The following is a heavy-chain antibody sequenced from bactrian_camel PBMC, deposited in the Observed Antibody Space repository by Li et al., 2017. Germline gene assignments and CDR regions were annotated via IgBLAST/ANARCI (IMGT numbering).Heavy chain of an antibody. CDR1: NLKYSSNC. D-gene: IGHD1*01. CDR2: ILSGGDRT. J-gene: IGHJ6*01. V-gene: IGHV3S1*01. Sequence: HVQLVESGGGSVQAGGSLRLSCVYSNLKYSSNCMSWFREAPGKEREGVAAILSGGDRTAYSDSVKDRFTISQDSAENTLYLQMDSVKPDDTAMYYCATDPDTCAGILNPSAAYVATGRGTWGQGTQVTVS. CDR3: ATDPDTCAGILNPSAAYVATGRGT.